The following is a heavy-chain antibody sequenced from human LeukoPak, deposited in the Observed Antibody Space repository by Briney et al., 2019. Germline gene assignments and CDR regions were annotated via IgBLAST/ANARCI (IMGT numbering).Heavy chain of an antibody. Sequence: PSETLSLTCAVSGGSISSGGYSWSWIRQPPGKGLEWIGYIYYSGSTYYNPSLKSRVTISVDTSKNQFSLKLSSVTAADTAVYYCAREGSYGDYRLRAFDIWGQGTMVTVSS. J-gene: IGHJ3*02. CDR3: AREGSYGDYRLRAFDI. V-gene: IGHV4-30-4*07. CDR2: IYYSGST. D-gene: IGHD4-17*01. CDR1: GGSISSGGYS.